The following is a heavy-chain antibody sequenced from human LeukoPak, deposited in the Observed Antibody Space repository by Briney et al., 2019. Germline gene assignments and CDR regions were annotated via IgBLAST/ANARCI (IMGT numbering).Heavy chain of an antibody. D-gene: IGHD3-16*01. CDR2: IKEDGSEK. Sequence: GGYLRLYCAAYAFSFSYSWMSWVRPAPGQGLEWVANIKEDGSEKYYVVSVKGRFTISRDNARNSLYLQITSLRAEDTAVYYCATYTNWVAGDVWGQGTTVSVSS. CDR1: AFSFSYSW. V-gene: IGHV3-7*01. J-gene: IGHJ6*02. CDR3: ATYTNWVAGDV.